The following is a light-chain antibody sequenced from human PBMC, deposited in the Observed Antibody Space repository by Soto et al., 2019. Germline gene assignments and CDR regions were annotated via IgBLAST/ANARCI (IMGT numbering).Light chain of an antibody. CDR1: QSVSSK. J-gene: IGKJ1*01. CDR2: GAS. CDR3: QQYNSWLWT. V-gene: IGKV3-15*01. Sequence: EIRMTQSPSTLSVSTGEGATLSCRASQSVSSKLAWYQQKPGQAPRLLIYGASTRATGIPARFSGSGSGTEFTLIISCLQSEDSAVYYCQQYNSWLWTFGQGTKVDIK.